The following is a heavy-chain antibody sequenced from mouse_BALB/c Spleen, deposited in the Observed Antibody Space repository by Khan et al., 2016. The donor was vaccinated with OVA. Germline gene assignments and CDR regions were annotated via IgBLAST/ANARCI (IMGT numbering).Heavy chain of an antibody. J-gene: IGHJ2*01. Sequence: EVQLQQSGPELVKPGTSVKISCKASGYSFTGYFMNWVMQSHGKSLEWIGRINPHIGETFYNQKFKGQATLTVDASSSTAHMELRSLASEDSAVYYCARKNGSDFDYWGQGTTLTVSS. CDR2: INPHIGET. V-gene: IGHV1-20*02. D-gene: IGHD1-1*01. CDR1: GYSFTGYF. CDR3: ARKNGSDFDY.